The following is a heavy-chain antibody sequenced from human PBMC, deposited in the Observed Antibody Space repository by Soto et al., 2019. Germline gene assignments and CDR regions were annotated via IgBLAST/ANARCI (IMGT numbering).Heavy chain of an antibody. CDR3: ARGMDTAMVNTYYYYGMDV. CDR1: GYSFTSYW. D-gene: IGHD5-18*01. CDR2: IYPGDSDT. Sequence: EVQLVQSGAEVKKPGESLKISCKGSGYSFTSYWIGWVRQMPGKGLEWMGIIYPGDSDTRYSPSFQGQVTISADKSISTAYLQWSSLKASDTAMYYCARGMDTAMVNTYYYYGMDVWGQGTTVTVSS. V-gene: IGHV5-51*01. J-gene: IGHJ6*02.